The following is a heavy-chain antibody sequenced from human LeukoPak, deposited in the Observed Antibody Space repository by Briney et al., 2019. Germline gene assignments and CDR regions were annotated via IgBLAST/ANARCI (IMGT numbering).Heavy chain of an antibody. Sequence: GGSLRLSCATSGFTFTTFWMHWVRQAPGKGLVWVSRINHDGSNTNYADSVKGRFTISRDNSKNTLYLQMNSLRAEDTAVYYCAKAGYYYDSSGYTNWFDPWGQGTLVTVSS. CDR1: GFTFTTFW. CDR3: AKAGYYYDSSGYTNWFDP. CDR2: INHDGSNT. J-gene: IGHJ5*02. D-gene: IGHD3-22*01. V-gene: IGHV3-74*01.